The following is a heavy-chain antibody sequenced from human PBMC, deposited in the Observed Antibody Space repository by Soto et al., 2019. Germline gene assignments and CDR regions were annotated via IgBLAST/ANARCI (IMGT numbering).Heavy chain of an antibody. CDR3: ARSSGYYYVDY. V-gene: IGHV1-3*01. J-gene: IGHJ4*02. CDR2: INAGNGNT. CDR1: GYTFTSYA. Sequence: QVQLVQSGAEVKKPGASVKVSCKASGYTFTSYAMRWVRQAPGQRLEWMGWINAGNGNTKYSQKFQGRVTITRDTSASTAYMEPTSLRSEDTAVYYCARSSGYYYVDYWGQGTLVTVSS. D-gene: IGHD3-22*01.